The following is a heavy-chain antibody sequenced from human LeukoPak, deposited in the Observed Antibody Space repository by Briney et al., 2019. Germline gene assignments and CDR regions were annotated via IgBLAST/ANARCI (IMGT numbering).Heavy chain of an antibody. CDR1: GGSFSGYY. CDR2: INHSGST. CDR3: ARGRRNYDYVWGSYRYTHFDY. V-gene: IGHV4-34*01. D-gene: IGHD3-16*02. Sequence: SETLSLTCAVYGGSFSGYYWSWIRQPPGKGLEWIGEINHSGSTDYNPSLKSRVTISVDTSKNQFSLKLSSVTAADTAVYYCARGRRNYDYVWGSYRYTHFDYWGQGTLVTVSS. J-gene: IGHJ4*02.